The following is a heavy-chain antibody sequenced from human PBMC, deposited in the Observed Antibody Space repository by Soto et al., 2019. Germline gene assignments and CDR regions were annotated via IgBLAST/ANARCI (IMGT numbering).Heavy chain of an antibody. V-gene: IGHV1-46*01. D-gene: IGHD1-26*01. Sequence: QVQLVQSGAEVKKPGASVKVSCKASGYTFTRYYIHWVRQAPGQGLEWMGIINPSGSGTSYAQKFKGRVTMTRDPSTSTVYMELSSLRSEDTAVYYCARGLIVGATDFDYWGQGTLVTVSS. CDR3: ARGLIVGATDFDY. CDR2: INPSGSGT. CDR1: GYTFTRYY. J-gene: IGHJ4*02.